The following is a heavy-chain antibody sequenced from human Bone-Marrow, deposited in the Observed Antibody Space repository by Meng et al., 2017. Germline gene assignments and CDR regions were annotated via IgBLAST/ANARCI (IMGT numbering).Heavy chain of an antibody. CDR1: GYSISSGYY. V-gene: IGHV4-38-2*02. J-gene: IGHJ5*02. D-gene: IGHD2-15*01. Sequence: SETLSLTCAVSGYSISSGYYWGWVRQPPGKGLEWIGSIYHSGSTYYNPSLKSRVTMSVDTSKNQFSLKLSSVTAADTAVYYCARDALGYCSGGSCYFPNWFDPWGQGTLVTVSS. CDR3: ARDALGYCSGGSCYFPNWFDP. CDR2: IYHSGST.